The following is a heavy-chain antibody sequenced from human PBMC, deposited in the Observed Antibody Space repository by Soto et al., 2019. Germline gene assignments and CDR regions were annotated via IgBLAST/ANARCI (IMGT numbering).Heavy chain of an antibody. Sequence: GGSLRLSCAASGFTFDDYAMHWVRQVPGKGLEWVSGSNGNSGRIGYADSVKGRVAISRDNAKNPLHLQMNSLRAADKDFYYCVKDESINWYSGHFGHWGQGTLVTVSS. CDR1: GFTFDDYA. D-gene: IGHD6-13*01. J-gene: IGHJ1*01. V-gene: IGHV3-9*01. CDR2: SNGNSGRI. CDR3: VKDESINWYSGHFGH.